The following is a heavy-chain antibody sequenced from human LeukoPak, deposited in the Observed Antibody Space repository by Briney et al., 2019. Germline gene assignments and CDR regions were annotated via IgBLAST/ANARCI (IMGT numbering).Heavy chain of an antibody. J-gene: IGHJ4*02. Sequence: GGSLRLSCAASGFTFSSYAMNWVRQAPGKGLDWVSGISGSGDSAYYADSVKGRFSISRDNAKNLVYLQMNSLRAEDTAVYHCARFGYVAAVDVWGQGTPVTVSS. CDR2: ISGSGDSA. CDR3: ARFGYVAAVDV. D-gene: IGHD2-15*01. V-gene: IGHV3-23*01. CDR1: GFTFSSYA.